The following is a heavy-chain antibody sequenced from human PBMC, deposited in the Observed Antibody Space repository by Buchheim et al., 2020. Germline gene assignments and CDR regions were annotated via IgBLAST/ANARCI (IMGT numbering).Heavy chain of an antibody. J-gene: IGHJ4*02. D-gene: IGHD6-13*01. Sequence: QVQLVESGGGVVQPGRSLRLSCAASGFTFSSYGMHWVRQAPGKGLEWVAVISYDGSNKYYADSVKGRFTISRDNSKNTLYLQMNSLRAEDTAVYYCAKDLAGAADFDYWSQGTL. V-gene: IGHV3-30*18. CDR3: AKDLAGAADFDY. CDR1: GFTFSSYG. CDR2: ISYDGSNK.